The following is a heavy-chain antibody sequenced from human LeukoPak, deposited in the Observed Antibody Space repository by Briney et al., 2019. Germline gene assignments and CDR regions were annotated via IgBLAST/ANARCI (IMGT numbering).Heavy chain of an antibody. CDR1: GGTFSSYA. Sequence: SVKVSCKASGGTFSSYAISWVRQAPGQGLEWMGGIIPIFGTANYAQKFQGRVTITTDESTSTAYMELSSLRSEDKAVYYCPRHDYVDYDRDYWGQGTLVTVSS. D-gene: IGHD4-17*01. CDR2: IIPIFGTA. V-gene: IGHV1-69*05. CDR3: PRHDYVDYDRDY. J-gene: IGHJ4*02.